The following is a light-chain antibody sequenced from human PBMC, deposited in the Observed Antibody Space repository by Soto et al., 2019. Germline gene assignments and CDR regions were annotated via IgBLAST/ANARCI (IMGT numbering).Light chain of an antibody. CDR1: QSVSSY. J-gene: IGKJ1*01. CDR2: DAS. CDR3: QQRSKWRT. V-gene: IGKV3-11*01. Sequence: EIVLTQSPATLSLSPGERATLSCRASQSVSSYLAWYQQKPGQAPRLLIYDASKRATGIPARFSGSGFGTDYTLTISSLEPEEFAVYYCQQRSKWRTFGQGTKVDIK.